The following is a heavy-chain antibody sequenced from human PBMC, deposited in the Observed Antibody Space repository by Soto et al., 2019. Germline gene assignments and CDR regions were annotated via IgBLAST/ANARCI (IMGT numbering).Heavy chain of an antibody. Sequence: QVQLQESGPGLVRPSETLSLTCTVSSDSISSYYWIWIRQSPGKGLEWIGYTDYSGNTNYNPSLKSRVTLSGDTSKNQFSLRLSSVTAADTAGYYCARAVGDPHYYLDYWGQGTMVTVSS. V-gene: IGHV4-59*08. CDR2: TDYSGNT. CDR3: ARAVGDPHYYLDY. CDR1: SDSISSYY. J-gene: IGHJ4*02. D-gene: IGHD6-19*01.